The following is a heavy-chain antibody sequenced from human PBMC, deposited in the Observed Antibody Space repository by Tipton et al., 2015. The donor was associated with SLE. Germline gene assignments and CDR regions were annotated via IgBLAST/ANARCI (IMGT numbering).Heavy chain of an antibody. Sequence: SLRLSCAASGFTFDDYGMGWVRQAPGKGLEWVSGINWNGGSTGYADSVKGRFTISRDNAKNSLYLQMSSLRAEDTALYYCAREGAGGYGDYDWYFDLWGRGTLVPVSS. V-gene: IGHV3-20*04. D-gene: IGHD4-17*01. CDR1: GFTFDDYG. CDR3: AREGAGGYGDYDWYFDL. J-gene: IGHJ2*01. CDR2: INWNGGST.